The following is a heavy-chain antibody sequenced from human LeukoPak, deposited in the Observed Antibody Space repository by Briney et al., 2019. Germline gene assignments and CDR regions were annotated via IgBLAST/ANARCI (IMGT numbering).Heavy chain of an antibody. D-gene: IGHD3-22*01. CDR1: GFTFSSYA. Sequence: GGSLRLSCAASGFTFSSYAMSWVRQAPGKGLEWFSSISGSGGTTYYADSVKGRFTISRDNPNNTLDLQMNSLTAEDTAVYYCAIYDSSGYYNYWGQGTLVTVSS. CDR3: AIYDSSGYYNY. V-gene: IGHV3-23*01. J-gene: IGHJ4*02. CDR2: ISGSGGTT.